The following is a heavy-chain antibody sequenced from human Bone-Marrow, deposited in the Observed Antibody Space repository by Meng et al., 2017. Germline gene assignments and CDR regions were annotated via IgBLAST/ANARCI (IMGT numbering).Heavy chain of an antibody. Sequence: EVQLLESGGGVVQPGRSLRLSCAASGFALRNNWMHWVRQAPGKGLVWVARMNPGETTITHAGSVMGRFTISRDIARNTLHLQMNSLRAEDSALYFCVRDFGGESDFWGQGTLVTVSS. D-gene: IGHD3-10*01. CDR3: VRDFGGESDF. CDR1: GFALRNNW. J-gene: IGHJ4*02. CDR2: MNPGETTI. V-gene: IGHV3-74*03.